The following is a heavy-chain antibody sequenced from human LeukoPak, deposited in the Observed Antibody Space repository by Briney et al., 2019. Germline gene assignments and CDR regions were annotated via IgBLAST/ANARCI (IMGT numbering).Heavy chain of an antibody. CDR1: GYTFTSYY. CDR2: INPSGGST. Sequence: GASVKVSCKASGYTFTSYYMHWVRQAPGQGLEWMGIINPSGGSTSYAQKFQGRVTMTRDTSTSTVYMELSSLRFEDTAVYYCAREEKGYSGSYSPDAFDIWGQGTMVTVSS. CDR3: AREEKGYSGSYSPDAFDI. D-gene: IGHD1-26*01. V-gene: IGHV1-46*01. J-gene: IGHJ3*02.